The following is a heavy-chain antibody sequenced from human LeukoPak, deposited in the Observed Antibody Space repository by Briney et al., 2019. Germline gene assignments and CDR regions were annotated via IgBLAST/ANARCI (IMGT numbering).Heavy chain of an antibody. V-gene: IGHV3-23*01. CDR3: AKGDSSIGPYWYYDL. Sequence: GGSLRLSCAASGFTFSNYAMSWFRQAPGKGLEWVSAVTGRGDTTYHRDSVKGRFTISRDNSKNTMSLQINSLRADDTAVYYCAKGDSSIGPYWYYDLWGRGTLVTVPS. CDR1: GFTFSNYA. D-gene: IGHD6-13*01. CDR2: VTGRGDTT. J-gene: IGHJ2*01.